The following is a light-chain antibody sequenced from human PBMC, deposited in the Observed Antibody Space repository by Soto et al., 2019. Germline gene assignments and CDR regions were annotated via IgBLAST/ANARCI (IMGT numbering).Light chain of an antibody. CDR3: LQDYDFPYT. Sequence: DIPMTQSPSALSASVGDRVTITCRASQSIGGWLAWYQQKPGKAPKLLIYDASSLKSGVPSRFSGSGSGTEFTLTISSLQPDDIATYFCLQDYDFPYTFGQGTKLEI. CDR1: QSIGGW. V-gene: IGKV1-5*01. CDR2: DAS. J-gene: IGKJ2*01.